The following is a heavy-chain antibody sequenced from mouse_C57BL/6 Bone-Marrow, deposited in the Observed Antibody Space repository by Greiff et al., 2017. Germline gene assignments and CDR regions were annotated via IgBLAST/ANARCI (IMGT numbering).Heavy chain of an antibody. J-gene: IGHJ1*03. D-gene: IGHD2-3*01. V-gene: IGHV1-85*01. Sequence: QVQLKESGPELVKPGASVKLSCKASGYTFTSYDINWVKQRPGRGLEWIGWLYPRDGSTKYNEKFKGKATLTVDTSSSTAYMELHSLTSEDSAVYFCAREGWLLRNWYFDVWGTGTTVTVSS. CDR3: AREGWLLRNWYFDV. CDR2: LYPRDGST. CDR1: GYTFTSYD.